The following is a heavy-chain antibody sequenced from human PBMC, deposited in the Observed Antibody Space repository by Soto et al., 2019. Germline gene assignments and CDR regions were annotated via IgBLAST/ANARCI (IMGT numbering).Heavy chain of an antibody. V-gene: IGHV3-33*01. CDR1: GFTFSSYG. CDR2: IWYDGSNK. Sequence: QVQLVESGGGVVQPGRSLRLSCAASGFTFSSYGMHWVRQAPGKGLEWVAVIWYDGSNKYYADSVKGRFTISRDNSKNTLYLQMNSLRAEDTAVYYCAREYYYDSSGRRPYYFDYWGQGTLVTVSS. CDR3: AREYYYDSSGRRPYYFDY. D-gene: IGHD3-22*01. J-gene: IGHJ4*02.